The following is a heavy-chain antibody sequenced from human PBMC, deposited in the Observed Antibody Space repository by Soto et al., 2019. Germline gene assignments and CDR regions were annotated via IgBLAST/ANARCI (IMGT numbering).Heavy chain of an antibody. CDR2: ISGSGGST. CDR3: AKDPQPKVYGQANAFDI. Sequence: PGGSLRLSCAASGFTFSSYAMSWVRQAPGKGLEWVSAISGSGGSTYYADSVKGRFTISRDNSKNTLYLQMNSLRAEDTAVYYCAKDPQPKVYGQANAFDIWGQGTMVTV. CDR1: GFTFSSYA. J-gene: IGHJ3*02. D-gene: IGHD2-8*01. V-gene: IGHV3-23*01.